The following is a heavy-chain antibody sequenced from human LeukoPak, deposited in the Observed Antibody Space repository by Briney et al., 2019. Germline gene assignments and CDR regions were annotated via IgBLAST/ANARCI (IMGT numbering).Heavy chain of an antibody. D-gene: IGHD3-9*01. Sequence: PGESLKISCKGSGYSFTSYWIGWVRQMPGKGLEWMGIIYPGDSDTRYSPSFQGQVTISADKSISTAYLQWSSLKASDTAMYYCARTYYDILTGSRYMDVWGKGTTVTVSS. CDR1: GYSFTSYW. V-gene: IGHV5-51*01. CDR2: IYPGDSDT. J-gene: IGHJ6*03. CDR3: ARTYYDILTGSRYMDV.